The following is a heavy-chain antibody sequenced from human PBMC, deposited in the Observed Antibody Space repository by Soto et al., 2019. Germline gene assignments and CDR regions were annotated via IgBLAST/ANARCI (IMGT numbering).Heavy chain of an antibody. CDR1: GYTFTGYY. CDR3: ARDRNGGYCSSTSCLSYYYYGMDV. Sequence: ASVKVTCKASGYTFTGYYMHWVRQAPGQGLEWMGWINPNSGGTNYAQKFQGRVTMTRDTSISTAYMELSRLRSDDTAVYYCARDRNGGYCSSTSCLSYYYYGMDVWGQGTTVTVSS. D-gene: IGHD2-2*01. CDR2: INPNSGGT. V-gene: IGHV1-2*02. J-gene: IGHJ6*02.